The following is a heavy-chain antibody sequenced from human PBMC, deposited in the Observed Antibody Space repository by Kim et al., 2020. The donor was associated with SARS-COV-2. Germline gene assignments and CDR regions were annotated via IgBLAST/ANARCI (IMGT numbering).Heavy chain of an antibody. CDR2: T. V-gene: IGHV1-2*02. D-gene: IGHD3-10*01. Sequence: TRFERKFQGRVPMTRDTSSSTAYMELSRLRSDDTAVYYCARNHRGDAFDIWGQGTMVTVSS. CDR3: ARNHRGDAFDI. J-gene: IGHJ3*02.